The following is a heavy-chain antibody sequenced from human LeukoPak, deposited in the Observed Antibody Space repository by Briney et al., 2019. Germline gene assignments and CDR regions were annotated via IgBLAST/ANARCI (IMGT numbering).Heavy chain of an antibody. Sequence: SETLSLTCTLSGGSISHYYWSWIRQPAGKGLEWIGRIYTSGSTNYNPSLKSRVTMSVDTSKNQFSLQLSPVTAADTAVYFCARAAASGNYFDYWGRGTLVTVSS. CDR2: IYTSGST. J-gene: IGHJ4*02. D-gene: IGHD6-13*01. CDR3: ARAAASGNYFDY. V-gene: IGHV4-4*07. CDR1: GGSISHYY.